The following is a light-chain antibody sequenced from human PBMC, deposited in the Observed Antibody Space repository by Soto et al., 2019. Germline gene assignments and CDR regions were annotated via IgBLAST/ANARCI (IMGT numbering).Light chain of an antibody. CDR1: SSSIGAGYD. J-gene: IGLJ7*01. V-gene: IGLV1-40*01. CDR3: QSYDSTLSARYV. Sequence: QSVLTQPPSVSGAPGQRVTISCTGSSSSIGAGYDVHWYQQRPGTAPKLLIFGNSNRPSGVPDRFSGSKSGTSASLTITGLQAEDEGDYYCQSYDSTLSARYVFGSGTQLTVL. CDR2: GNS.